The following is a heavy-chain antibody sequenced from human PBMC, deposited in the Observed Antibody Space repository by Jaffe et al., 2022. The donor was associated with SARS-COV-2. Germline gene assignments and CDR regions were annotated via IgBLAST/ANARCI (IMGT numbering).Heavy chain of an antibody. D-gene: IGHD6-19*01. CDR1: GGSFSGYY. V-gene: IGHV4-34*01. CDR3: ARGRRIAVAGRVGFDY. Sequence: QVQLQQWGAGLLKPSETLSLTCAVYGGSFSGYYWSWIRQPPGKGLEWIGEINHSGSTNYNPSLKSRVTISVDTSKNQFSLKLSSVTAADTAVYYCARGRRIAVAGRVGFDYWGQGTLVTVSS. CDR2: INHSGST. J-gene: IGHJ4*02.